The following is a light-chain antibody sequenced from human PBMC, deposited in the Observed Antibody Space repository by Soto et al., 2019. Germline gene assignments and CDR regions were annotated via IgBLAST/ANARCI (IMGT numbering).Light chain of an antibody. CDR3: CSYAGTPYV. CDR2: DVS. V-gene: IGLV2-11*01. J-gene: IGLJ1*01. CDR1: SSDVGGYNY. Sequence: QSVLTQPRSVSESPGQSVTISCTGTSSDVGGYNYVSWYQQHPGKAPKLMIYDVSKRPSGVPDRFSGSKSGNTASLTIPGLRAEDEADYYCCSYAGTPYVFGTGTKVTVL.